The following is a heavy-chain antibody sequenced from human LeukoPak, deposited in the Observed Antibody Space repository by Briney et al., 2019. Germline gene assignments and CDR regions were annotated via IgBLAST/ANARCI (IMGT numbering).Heavy chain of an antibody. Sequence: ASVKVSCKASGYTFTGYYMHWVRQAPGQGLEWMGWINPNSGGTNYQGRVTMTRDTSISTAYMELSRLRSDDTAVCYCARPPAGILTGWFDYWGQGTLVTVSS. CDR3: ARPPAGILTGWFDY. V-gene: IGHV1-2*02. D-gene: IGHD3-9*01. CDR1: GYTFTGYY. J-gene: IGHJ4*02. CDR2: INPNSGGT.